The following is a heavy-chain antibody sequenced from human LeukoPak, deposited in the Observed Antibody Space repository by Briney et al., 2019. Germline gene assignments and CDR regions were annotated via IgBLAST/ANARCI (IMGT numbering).Heavy chain of an antibody. CDR2: IYTSGST. D-gene: IGHD1-1*01. CDR3: ARESNWNDPFDI. Sequence: SETLSLTCTVSGYSISSGYYWSWIRQPAGKGLEWIGRIYTSGSTNYNPSLKSRVTMSVDTSKNQFSLKLSSVTAADTAVYYCARESNWNDPFDIWGQGTMVTVSS. J-gene: IGHJ3*02. V-gene: IGHV4-4*07. CDR1: GYSISSGYY.